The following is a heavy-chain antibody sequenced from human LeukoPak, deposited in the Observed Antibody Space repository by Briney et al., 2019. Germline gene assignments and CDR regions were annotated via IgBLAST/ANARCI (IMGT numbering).Heavy chain of an antibody. V-gene: IGHV4-59*08. CDR1: GGSMSSNY. D-gene: IGHD1-26*01. CDR2: IYNSGTIYYSGST. J-gene: IGHJ3*01. CDR3: ARPFSGSYSDAFDL. Sequence: SETLSLTCTVSGGSMSSNYWSWIRQPPGKGLEWIGYIYNSGTIYYSGSTNYNPSLLSRVTISADTSKNQFSLKLRSVTAADTAVYYCARPFSGSYSDAFDLWGQGTMVTVSS.